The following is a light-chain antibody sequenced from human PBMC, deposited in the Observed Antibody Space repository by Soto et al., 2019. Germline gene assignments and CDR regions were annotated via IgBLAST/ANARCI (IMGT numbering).Light chain of an antibody. V-gene: IGKV2-30*01. Sequence: DVVMTQSPLSLPVTLGQPASISCRSSHRLVYSNGNIYLNWFQQRPGQSPRRLIYRVSNRDSGVPDRFNASGSGTDFTLKISRVEAEDVGVYYCMQGTYWPFTFGPGTKVDIK. J-gene: IGKJ3*01. CDR1: HRLVYSNGNIY. CDR3: MQGTYWPFT. CDR2: RVS.